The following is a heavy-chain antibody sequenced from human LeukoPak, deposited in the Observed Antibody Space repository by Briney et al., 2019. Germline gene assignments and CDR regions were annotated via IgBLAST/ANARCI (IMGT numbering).Heavy chain of an antibody. J-gene: IGHJ5*02. D-gene: IGHD3-22*01. CDR3: ARDRYYYDSSGWKRYNWFDP. Sequence: PSQTLSLTCTVSGGSISSGSYYWSWIRQPPGKGLEWIGSIYYSGSTYYNPSLKSRVTISVDTSKNQFSLKLSSVTAADTAVYYCARDRYYYDSSGWKRYNWFDPWGQGTLVTVSS. CDR2: IYYSGST. V-gene: IGHV4-39*07. CDR1: GGSISSGSYY.